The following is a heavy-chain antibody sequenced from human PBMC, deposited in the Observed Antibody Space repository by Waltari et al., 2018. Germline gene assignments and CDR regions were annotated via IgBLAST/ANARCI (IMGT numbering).Heavy chain of an antibody. D-gene: IGHD7-27*01. CDR3: ARGSPKGTNWGCLDS. Sequence: EVQLVESGGGLIQPGGSLRLACAASGFPVPPNYMNWVRQAPGKGPEWVSVIYGGGNTDYGDSVKGRFIISRDDSKNTVYLQMNSLRAEDTAVYYCARGSPKGTNWGCLDSWGQGALVTVSS. CDR1: GFPVPPNY. J-gene: IGHJ4*02. V-gene: IGHV3-53*01. CDR2: IYGGGNT.